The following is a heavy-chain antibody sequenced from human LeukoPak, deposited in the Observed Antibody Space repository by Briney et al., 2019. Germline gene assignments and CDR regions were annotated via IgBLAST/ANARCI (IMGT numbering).Heavy chain of an antibody. CDR2: IYYSGST. D-gene: IGHD3-10*01. CDR1: GGSISSYY. J-gene: IGHJ4*02. Sequence: SETLSLTCTVSGGSISSYYWSWIRQPPGKGLEWIGYIYYSGSTNYNPSLKSRVTISVDTSKNQFSLKLSSVTAADTAVYYCAGLDYYGSGSYPYWGQGTLVTVSS. V-gene: IGHV4-59*01. CDR3: AGLDYYGSGSYPY.